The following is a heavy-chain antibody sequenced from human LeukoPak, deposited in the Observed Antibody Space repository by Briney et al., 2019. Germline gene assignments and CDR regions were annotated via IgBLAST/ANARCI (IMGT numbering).Heavy chain of an antibody. Sequence: SETLSLTCTVSGGSISSYYWSWIRQPAGKGLEWIGRIYTSGSTNYNPSLKSRVTISVDTSKNQFSLKLSSVTAADTAVYYCASSLRYCSSTSCSYYFDYWGQGTLVTVSS. CDR1: GGSISSYY. J-gene: IGHJ4*02. CDR3: ASSLRYCSSTSCSYYFDY. D-gene: IGHD2-2*01. CDR2: IYTSGST. V-gene: IGHV4-4*07.